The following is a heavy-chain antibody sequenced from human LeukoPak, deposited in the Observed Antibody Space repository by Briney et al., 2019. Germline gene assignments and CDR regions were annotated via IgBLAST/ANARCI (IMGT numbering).Heavy chain of an antibody. CDR2: LHPGDSDT. CDR3: ARSPGGPGGAFDI. V-gene: IGHV5-51*01. CDR1: EYSFSTYR. J-gene: IGHJ3*02. D-gene: IGHD3-10*01. Sequence: GESLKVSFKGSEYSFSTYRNARVGQRPGKRLGGVGILHPGDSDTRYSPSFQGQFTISADKSISTAYLQWSSLKASDTAMYYCARSPGGPGGAFDIWGQGTMVTVSS.